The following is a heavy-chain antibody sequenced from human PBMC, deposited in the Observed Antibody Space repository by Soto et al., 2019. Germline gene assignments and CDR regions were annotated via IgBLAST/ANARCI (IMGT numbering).Heavy chain of an antibody. CDR1: GGSFSGYY. V-gene: IGHV4-34*01. D-gene: IGHD6-19*01. J-gene: IGHJ3*02. Sequence: SETLSLTCAVYGGSFSGYYWSWIRQPPGKGLEWIGEINHSGSTNYNPSLKSRVTISVDTSKNQFSLKLSSVTAADTAVYYCARGRRVAASAFDIWGQGTMVTVSS. CDR3: ARGRRVAASAFDI. CDR2: INHSGST.